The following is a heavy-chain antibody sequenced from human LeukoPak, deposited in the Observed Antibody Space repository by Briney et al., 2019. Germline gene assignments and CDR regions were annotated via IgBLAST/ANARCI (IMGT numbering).Heavy chain of an antibody. CDR3: AKDRGDGYNSCFDY. V-gene: IGHV3-21*04. CDR2: ISSSSSYI. D-gene: IGHD5-24*01. J-gene: IGHJ4*02. Sequence: GGSLRLSCAASGLTFSSYAMSWVRQAPGKGLEWVSSISSSSSYIYYADSVKGRFTISRDNAKNSLYLQMNSLRAEDTAVYYCAKDRGDGYNSCFDYWGQGTLVTVSS. CDR1: GLTFSSYA.